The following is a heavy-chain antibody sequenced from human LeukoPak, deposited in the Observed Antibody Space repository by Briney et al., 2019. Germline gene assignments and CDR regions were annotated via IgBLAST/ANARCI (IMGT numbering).Heavy chain of an antibody. V-gene: IGHV1-2*02. D-gene: IGHD4-23*01. CDR1: GYTFTGYY. J-gene: IGHJ4*02. Sequence: AASVKVSCKASGYTFTGYYMHWVRQAPGQGLEWMGWINPNSGGTNYAQKFQGRVTMTRDTSISTVYMELSRLRSDDTAVYYCARGGPGYGGNEIGGHDYWGQGTLVTVSS. CDR2: INPNSGGT. CDR3: ARGGPGYGGNEIGGHDY.